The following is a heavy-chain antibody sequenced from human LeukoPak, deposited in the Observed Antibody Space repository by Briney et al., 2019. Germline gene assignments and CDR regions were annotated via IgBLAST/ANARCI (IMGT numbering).Heavy chain of an antibody. V-gene: IGHV4-4*07. CDR3: ARVRGAGSYRPGGWFDP. Sequence: SETLSLTCTVSGGSISSYYWSWIRRPAGKGLDWIGRIYTSGSTNYNPSLKSRVTMSVDTSKNQFSLKLSSVTAADTAVYYCARVRGAGSYRPGGWFDPWGQGTLVTVSS. J-gene: IGHJ5*02. CDR1: GGSISSYY. CDR2: IYTSGST. D-gene: IGHD3-16*02.